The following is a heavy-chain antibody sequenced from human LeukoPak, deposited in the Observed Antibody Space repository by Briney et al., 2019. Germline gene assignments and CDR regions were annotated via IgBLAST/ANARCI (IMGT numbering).Heavy chain of an antibody. CDR3: ARGRGYYDSSGYYDY. CDR1: GGSVSSGSYY. J-gene: IGHJ4*02. CDR2: IYYSGST. V-gene: IGHV4-61*01. D-gene: IGHD3-22*01. Sequence: PSETLSLTCTVSGGSVSSGSYYWSWIRQPPGKGLEWIGYIYYSGSTNYNPSLKSRVTISVDTSKSQFSLKLSSVTAADTAVYYCARGRGYYDSSGYYDYWGQGTLVTVSS.